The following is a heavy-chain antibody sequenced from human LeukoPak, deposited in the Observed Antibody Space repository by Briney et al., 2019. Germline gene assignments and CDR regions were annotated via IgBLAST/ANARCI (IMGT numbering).Heavy chain of an antibody. Sequence: KPSETLSLTCTVSGGSISSYYWSWIRQPPGKGLEWIGYIYYSGSTNYNPSLKSRVTISVDTSKNQFSLKLSSVTAADTAVYYCARAVPTYYDFWSGPMPRFDPWGQGTLVTVSS. D-gene: IGHD3-3*01. CDR1: GGSISSYY. V-gene: IGHV4-59*12. CDR2: IYYSGST. CDR3: ARAVPTYYDFWSGPMPRFDP. J-gene: IGHJ5*02.